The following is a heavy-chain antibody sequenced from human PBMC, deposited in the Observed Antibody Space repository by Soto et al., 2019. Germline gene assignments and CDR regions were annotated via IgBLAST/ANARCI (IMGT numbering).Heavy chain of an antibody. CDR3: VRENEMAGATSAFEY. J-gene: IGHJ4*02. CDR2: IDARSNYI. V-gene: IGHV3-21*06. D-gene: IGHD1-26*01. Sequence: EVHLVESGVGLVKPGGSLRVSCEASGFRFNSYSMNWVRQAPQKGLEWVSLIDARSNYIYYADSVKGRFTISRDNARNSLYLQMDSLRVEDTAVYYCVRENEMAGATSAFEYWGQGTPVTVSS. CDR1: GFRFNSYS.